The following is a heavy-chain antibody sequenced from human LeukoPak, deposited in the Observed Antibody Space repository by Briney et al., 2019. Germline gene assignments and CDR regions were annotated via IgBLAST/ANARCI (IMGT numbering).Heavy chain of an antibody. D-gene: IGHD1-26*01. J-gene: IGHJ4*02. CDR1: GFTFTNYA. Sequence: PGGSLRLSCAASGFTFTNYAMTWVRQAPGKGLEWVSSISASGVMTYYTDSVKGRFTVSRDTSKNSLYLQMSSLTAADTAVYYCAKDRSIGTYYTFDHWGQGTLVNVSS. CDR2: ISASGVMT. CDR3: AKDRSIGTYYTFDH. V-gene: IGHV3-23*01.